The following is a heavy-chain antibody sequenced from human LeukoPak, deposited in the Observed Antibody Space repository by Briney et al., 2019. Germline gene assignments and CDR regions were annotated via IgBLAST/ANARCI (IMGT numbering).Heavy chain of an antibody. Sequence: AESLTLSCAASGFTFEDYGMSWVRHGPGKGLEWGAGIQWNGRSTGYAESVKGRFTISRDYAKNPLSLQMNSLRAEDTALYYCARERGDYNWNYHSGVDVWGKGTTVTVSS. CDR3: ARERGDYNWNYHSGVDV. CDR2: IQWNGRST. CDR1: GFTFEDYG. J-gene: IGHJ6*04. V-gene: IGHV3-20*04. D-gene: IGHD1-7*01.